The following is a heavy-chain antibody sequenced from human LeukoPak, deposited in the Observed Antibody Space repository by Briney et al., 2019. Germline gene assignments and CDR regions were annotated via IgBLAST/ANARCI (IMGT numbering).Heavy chain of an antibody. Sequence: PGGSLRLSCAASGFTFSSYAMSWVRQAPGKGLEWVSAISGSGGSTYYADSVKGRFTISRDNSKNTLYLQMNSLRAEDTAVYYCAKDLPKEGGYSSSLSFDYWGQGTLVTVSS. D-gene: IGHD6-6*01. J-gene: IGHJ4*02. V-gene: IGHV3-23*01. CDR3: AKDLPKEGGYSSSLSFDY. CDR2: ISGSGGST. CDR1: GFTFSSYA.